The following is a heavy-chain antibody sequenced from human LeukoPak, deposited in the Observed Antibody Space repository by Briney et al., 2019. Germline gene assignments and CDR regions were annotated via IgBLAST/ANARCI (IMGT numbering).Heavy chain of an antibody. CDR3: ARDPGAGVIDY. V-gene: IGHV3-11*04. Sequence: GGSLRLSCAASGFTFSDYYMSWIRQAPGKGLEWVSYISSSGNTTYHADSVKGRFTISRDNAKNSLYLQMNSLRAEDTAVYYCARDPGAGVIDYWGQGTLVTVSS. CDR2: ISSSGNTT. D-gene: IGHD1-26*01. CDR1: GFTFSDYY. J-gene: IGHJ4*02.